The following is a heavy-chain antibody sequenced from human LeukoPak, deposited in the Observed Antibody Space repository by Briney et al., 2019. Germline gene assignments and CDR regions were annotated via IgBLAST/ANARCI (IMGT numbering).Heavy chain of an antibody. CDR3: ARDNSRFLGYRTYGMDV. CDR2: IWYDGSNK. CDR1: GFTFSSYW. V-gene: IGHV3-33*08. Sequence: GGSLRLSCAASGFTFSSYWMSWVRQAPGKGLEWVAVIWYDGSNKYYADSVKGRFTISRDNSKNTLYLQMNSLRAEDTAVYYCARDNSRFLGYRTYGMDVWGQGTTVTVSS. D-gene: IGHD3-3*01. J-gene: IGHJ6*02.